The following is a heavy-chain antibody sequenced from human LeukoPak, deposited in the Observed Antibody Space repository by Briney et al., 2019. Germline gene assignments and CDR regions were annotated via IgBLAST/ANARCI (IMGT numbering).Heavy chain of an antibody. CDR2: INHSGST. J-gene: IGHJ5*02. CDR1: GGSFSGYY. CDR3: ARTIILTSSSWYDP. V-gene: IGHV4-34*01. D-gene: IGHD6-13*01. Sequence: SETLSLTCAVYGGSFSGYYWSWIRQPPGKGLEWIGEINHSGSTNYNPSLKSRVTISVDTSKNQFSLKLSSVTAADTAVYYCARTIILTSSSWYDPWGQGTLVTVSS.